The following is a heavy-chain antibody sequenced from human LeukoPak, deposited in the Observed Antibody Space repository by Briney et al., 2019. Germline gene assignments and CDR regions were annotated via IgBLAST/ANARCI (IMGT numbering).Heavy chain of an antibody. CDR3: AKAQKYTSDLDY. CDR2: ILGGGGT. Sequence: GGSLRLSCAASGFTFTNYAMSWVRQAPGKGLEWLSAILGGGGTFYSHSVRGRFTISRDTSKNTLYLQMNGLRAEDTALYYCAKAQKYTSDLDYWGQGTLVTVSS. J-gene: IGHJ4*02. CDR1: GFTFTNYA. V-gene: IGHV3-23*01. D-gene: IGHD6-19*01.